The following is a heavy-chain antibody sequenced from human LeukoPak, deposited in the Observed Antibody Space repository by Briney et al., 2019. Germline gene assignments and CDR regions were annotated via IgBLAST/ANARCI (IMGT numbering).Heavy chain of an antibody. V-gene: IGHV3-7*01. D-gene: IGHD2/OR15-2a*01. CDR3: ARSRIVLRMDV. Sequence: SGGSLRLSCAASGFTFSSYSMNWVRQAPGKGLEWVANIKQDGSEKYYVDSVKGRFTISRDNAKNSLYLQMNSLRAEDTAVYYCARSRIVLRMDVWGQGTTVTVSS. CDR1: GFTFSSYS. CDR2: IKQDGSEK. J-gene: IGHJ6*02.